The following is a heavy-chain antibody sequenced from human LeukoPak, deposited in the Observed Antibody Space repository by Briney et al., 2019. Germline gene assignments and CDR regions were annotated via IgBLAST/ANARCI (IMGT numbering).Heavy chain of an antibody. V-gene: IGHV1-18*04. CDR1: GYTFTGYY. Sequence: GASVKVSCKASGYTFTGYYMHWVRQAPGQGLEWMGWISAYNGNTNYAQKLQGRVTMTTDTSTSTAYMELRSLRSDDTAVYYCARLSLRYFDWLGPHFDYWGQGTLVTVSS. D-gene: IGHD3-9*01. J-gene: IGHJ4*02. CDR2: ISAYNGNT. CDR3: ARLSLRYFDWLGPHFDY.